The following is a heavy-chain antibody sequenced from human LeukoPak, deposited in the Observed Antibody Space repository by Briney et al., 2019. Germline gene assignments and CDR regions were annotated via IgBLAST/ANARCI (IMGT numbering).Heavy chain of an antibody. D-gene: IGHD1-26*01. CDR1: GGSISSYY. CDR2: IYYSGST. CDR3: ARPGGSYSAWAFDI. Sequence: SETLSLTCTVSGGSISSYYWSWIRQPPGKGLEWIGYIYYSGSTNYNPSLKSRVTISVDTSKNQFSLKLSSVTAADTAVYYCARPGGSYSAWAFDIWGQGTMVTVSS. J-gene: IGHJ3*02. V-gene: IGHV4-59*08.